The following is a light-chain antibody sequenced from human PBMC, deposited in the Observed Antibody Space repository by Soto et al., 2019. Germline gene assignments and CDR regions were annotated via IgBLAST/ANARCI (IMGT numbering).Light chain of an antibody. V-gene: IGLV2-14*01. J-gene: IGLJ1*01. CDR2: EVS. CDR1: SSHVGDYNY. Sequence: QSVLTQPASVSGSPGQSITISCTGTSSHVGDYNYVSWYQQHPGKAPKLMIYEVSNRPSGVSNRFSGSKSGNTASLTISGLQAEDEADYYCSSYTRSSTLYVFGTGTKVTVL. CDR3: SSYTRSSTLYV.